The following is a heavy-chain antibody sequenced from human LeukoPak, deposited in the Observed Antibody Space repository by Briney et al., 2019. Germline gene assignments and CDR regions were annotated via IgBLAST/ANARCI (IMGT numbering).Heavy chain of an antibody. Sequence: SETLSLTCTVSGGSVSSGSYYWSWIRQPPGKGLEWIGYIYYSGSTNYNPSLKSRVTISVDTSKNQFSLKLSSVTAADTAVYYCARVVVVAATGGIWFDPWGQGTLVTVSS. J-gene: IGHJ5*02. CDR1: GGSVSSGSYY. CDR3: ARVVVVAATGGIWFDP. D-gene: IGHD2-15*01. CDR2: IYYSGST. V-gene: IGHV4-61*01.